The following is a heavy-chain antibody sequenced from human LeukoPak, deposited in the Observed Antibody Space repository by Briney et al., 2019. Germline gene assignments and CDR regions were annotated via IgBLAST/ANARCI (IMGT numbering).Heavy chain of an antibody. D-gene: IGHD3-9*01. J-gene: IGHJ5*02. CDR3: AAGGYDILTGYYEFDP. CDR1: GFTFTSSA. V-gene: IGHV1-58*01. CDR2: IVVGSGNT. Sequence: TSVKVPCKASGFTFTSSAVQWVRQARGQRLEWIGWIVVGSGNTNYAQKFQERVTITRDMSTSTAYMELSSLRSEDTAVYYCAAGGYDILTGYYEFDPWGQGTLVTVSS.